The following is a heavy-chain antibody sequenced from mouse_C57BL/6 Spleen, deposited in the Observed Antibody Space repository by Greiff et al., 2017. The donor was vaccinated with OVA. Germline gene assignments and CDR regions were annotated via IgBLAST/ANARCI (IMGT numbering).Heavy chain of an antibody. CDR1: GFTFSDYY. D-gene: IGHD2-2*01. J-gene: IGHJ3*01. Sequence: EVKLMESAGGLVQPGSSMKLSCTASGFTFSDYYMAWVRQVPEKGLEWVANINYDGSSTYYLDSLKSRFIISRDNAKNILYLQMSSLKSEDTATYYCARGGDYGYDGAWFAYWGQGTLVTVSA. V-gene: IGHV5-16*01. CDR3: ARGGDYGYDGAWFAY. CDR2: INYDGSST.